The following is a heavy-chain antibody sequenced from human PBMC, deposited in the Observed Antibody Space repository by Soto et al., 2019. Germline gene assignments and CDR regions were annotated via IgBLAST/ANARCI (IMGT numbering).Heavy chain of an antibody. Sequence: PGGSLRLSCAASGFTFSTYAMNWVRQAPGKGLEWVSGISGGGGSTYYADSVKGRFTISRDNSKNTLYLQMNSLRAEDTAVYYCAKQDSNYDDGNFDYWGQGTLVTVSS. CDR3: AKQDSNYDDGNFDY. J-gene: IGHJ4*02. D-gene: IGHD4-4*01. CDR2: ISGGGGST. V-gene: IGHV3-23*01. CDR1: GFTFSTYA.